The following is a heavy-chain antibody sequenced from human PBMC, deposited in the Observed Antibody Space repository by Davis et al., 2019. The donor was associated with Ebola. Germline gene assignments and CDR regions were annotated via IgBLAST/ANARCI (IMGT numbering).Heavy chain of an antibody. CDR1: GGSFSGYY. CDR2: INHSGST. J-gene: IGHJ4*02. CDR3: ARGTVTTLGDY. V-gene: IGHV4-34*01. Sequence: SETLSLTCAVYGGSFSGYYWSWIRQPPGKGLEWIGEINHSGSTNYNPSLKSRVTISVDRSKNQFSLKLSSVTAADTAVYYCARGTVTTLGDYWGQGTLVTVSS. D-gene: IGHD4-11*01.